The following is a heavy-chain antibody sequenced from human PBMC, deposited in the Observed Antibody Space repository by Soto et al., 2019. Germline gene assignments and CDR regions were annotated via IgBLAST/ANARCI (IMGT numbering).Heavy chain of an antibody. V-gene: IGHV4-59*01. CDR3: ARQSDYYGMDV. CDR1: GGSISSYY. Sequence: SQTLSLTCSVSGGSISSYYWSWIRLPPGKGLEWIGYISNGGGTSYSPSLRGRVTITVDLSKNQCSLQLSSVTAADTAVYYCARQSDYYGMDVWGQGTTVTVS. J-gene: IGHJ6*02. CDR2: ISNGGGT.